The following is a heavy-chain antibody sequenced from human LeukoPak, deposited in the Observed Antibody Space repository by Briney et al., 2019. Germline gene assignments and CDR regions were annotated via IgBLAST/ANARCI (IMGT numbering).Heavy chain of an antibody. Sequence: SETLSLTCTVSGGSFSRDTYFWSWIRQPPGKGLEWIGYISYSGSTNYNPSLKSRVTISVDTSKNQVSLKLSSVTAADAAVYYCATRPSGSCRFFPYFDYWGQGTLVTVSS. CDR3: ATRPSGSCRFFPYFDY. V-gene: IGHV4-61*01. CDR1: GGSFSRDTYF. J-gene: IGHJ4*02. D-gene: IGHD3-3*01. CDR2: ISYSGST.